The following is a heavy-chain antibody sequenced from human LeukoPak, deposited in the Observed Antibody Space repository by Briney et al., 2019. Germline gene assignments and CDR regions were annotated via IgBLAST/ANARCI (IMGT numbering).Heavy chain of an antibody. Sequence: ASVKVSCKASGYTFISYYMHWVRQAPGQGLEWMGIINPSGGSTSYAQKFQGRVTMTRDTSTSTVYMDLSSLRSEDTAVYYCARGLGGDFWSGYGRGGWFDPWGQGTPVTVSS. CDR2: INPSGGST. CDR3: ARGLGGDFWSGYGRGGWFDP. J-gene: IGHJ5*02. CDR1: GYTFISYY. V-gene: IGHV1-46*01. D-gene: IGHD3-3*01.